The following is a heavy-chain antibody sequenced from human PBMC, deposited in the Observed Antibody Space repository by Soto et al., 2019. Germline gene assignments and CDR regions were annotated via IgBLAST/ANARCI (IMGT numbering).Heavy chain of an antibody. Sequence: VKVSCKASGYTFTTVYMHWVRQAPGQGLEWMGIINPSGGITNYAQKFQGRVTMTRDTSTSTVYMELSSLRSEDTAVYYCARRFCNSNSCYFFDYWGQGTLVTVSS. CDR3: ARRFCNSNSCYFFDY. J-gene: IGHJ4*02. D-gene: IGHD2-2*01. CDR2: INPSGGIT. CDR1: GYTFTTVY. V-gene: IGHV1-46*01.